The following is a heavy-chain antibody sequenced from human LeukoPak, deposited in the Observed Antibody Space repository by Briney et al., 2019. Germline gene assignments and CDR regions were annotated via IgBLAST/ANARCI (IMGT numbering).Heavy chain of an antibody. CDR3: ARREGSAWYYDILTGYYRSGYFDH. CDR1: GGSISSYY. V-gene: IGHV4-59*01. CDR2: IYYSGST. D-gene: IGHD3-9*01. Sequence: SETLSLTCTVSGGSISSYYWSWIRQPPGKGLEWIGYIYYSGSTNYNPSLKSRVTISVDTSKNQFSLKLSSVTAADTAVYYCARREGSAWYYDILTGYYRSGYFDHWGQGTLVTVSS. J-gene: IGHJ4*02.